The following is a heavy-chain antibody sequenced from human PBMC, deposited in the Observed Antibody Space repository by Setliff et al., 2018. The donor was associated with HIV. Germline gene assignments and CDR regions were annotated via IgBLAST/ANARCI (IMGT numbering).Heavy chain of an antibody. Sequence: PSETLSLTCAVYGGSFSDYYWSWIRQPPGKGLEWIGEINHSGRTIQSPSLGSRVTISIDTSKNQFSLKLSSVSAADTAVYYCARVTGRDAYNYWFDPWGQGTLVTVSS. D-gene: IGHD1-1*01. J-gene: IGHJ5*02. V-gene: IGHV4-34*01. CDR2: INHSGRT. CDR1: GGSFSDYY. CDR3: ARVTGRDAYNYWFDP.